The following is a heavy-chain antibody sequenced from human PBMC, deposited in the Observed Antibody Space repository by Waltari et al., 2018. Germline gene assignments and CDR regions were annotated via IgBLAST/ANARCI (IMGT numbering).Heavy chain of an antibody. CDR1: GFTFSNSF. D-gene: IGHD2-15*01. J-gene: IGHJ6*02. V-gene: IGHV3-74*03. Sequence: EGQLVESGGDLVQPGGPLSLPGPASGFTFSNSFMHWVRQVPGKGLEWVSRIKTDGSGTTYADSVQGRFTISRDNVKNTLYLQMNSLRAEDTAIYYCANHRPGGLGMEVWGPGTTVTVSS. CDR2: IKTDGSGT. CDR3: ANHRPGGLGMEV.